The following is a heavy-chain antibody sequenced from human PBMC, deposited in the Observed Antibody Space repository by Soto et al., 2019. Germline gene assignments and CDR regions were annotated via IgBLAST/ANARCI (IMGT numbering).Heavy chain of an antibody. CDR1: GFTFSSYA. CDR3: AKGSIGYRSGGSCYSYYYYYGMDV. V-gene: IGHV3-23*01. D-gene: IGHD2-15*01. J-gene: IGHJ6*02. Sequence: PGGSLRLSCAASGFTFSSYAMSWVRQAPGKGLEWVSAISGSGGSTYYADSVKGRFTISRDNSKNTLYLQMNSLRAEDKAVYYCAKGSIGYRSGGSCYSYYYYYGMDVWGQGTTVTVSS. CDR2: ISGSGGST.